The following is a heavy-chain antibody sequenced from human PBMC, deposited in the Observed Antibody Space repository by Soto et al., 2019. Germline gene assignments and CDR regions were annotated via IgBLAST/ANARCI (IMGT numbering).Heavy chain of an antibody. D-gene: IGHD3-10*01. CDR3: TAERGSRGAFDI. Sequence: GGSLRLSCAASGFTFSNAWMSWVRQAPGKGLEWVGRIKSKTDGGTTDYAAPVKGRFTISRDDSKNTLYLQMNSLKTEDTAVYYCTAERGSRGAFDIWGQGTMVTVSS. CDR1: GFTFSNAW. V-gene: IGHV3-15*01. CDR2: IKSKTDGGTT. J-gene: IGHJ3*02.